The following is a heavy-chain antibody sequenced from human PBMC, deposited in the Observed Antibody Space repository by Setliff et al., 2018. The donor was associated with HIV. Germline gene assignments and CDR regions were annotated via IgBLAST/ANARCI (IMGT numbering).Heavy chain of an antibody. CDR2: IVVGSGNT. CDR1: GFTFTSSA. J-gene: IGHJ4*02. D-gene: IGHD3-10*01. V-gene: IGHV1-58*01. Sequence: ASVKVSCKASGFTFTSSAVQWVRQARGQRLEWIGWIVVGSGNTNYAQKFQERVTITRDMSTSTAYMELSSLRSEDTAVYYCAADSLSGGSGSDWGQGTLVTVSS. CDR3: AADSLSGGSGSD.